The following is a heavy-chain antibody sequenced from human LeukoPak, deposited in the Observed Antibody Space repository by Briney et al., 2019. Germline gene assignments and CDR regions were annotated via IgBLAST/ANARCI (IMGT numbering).Heavy chain of an antibody. CDR3: ARVYYYDSSGYYYWGWFDP. V-gene: IGHV5-51*01. J-gene: IGHJ5*02. D-gene: IGHD3-22*01. CDR2: IYPGDSDT. Sequence: GESLKISCKGSGYSFTSYWIGWVRQMPGKGLEWMGIIYPGDSDTRYSPSFQGQVTISADKSISTAYLQWSSLKASDTAMYYCARVYYYDSSGYYYWGWFDPWGQGTLVTVSS. CDR1: GYSFTSYW.